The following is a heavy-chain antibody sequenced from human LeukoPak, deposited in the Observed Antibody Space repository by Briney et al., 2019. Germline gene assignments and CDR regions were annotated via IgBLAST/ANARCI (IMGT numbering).Heavy chain of an antibody. J-gene: IGHJ4*02. D-gene: IGHD2-2*01. V-gene: IGHV4-31*03. CDR1: GGSISSGGYY. CDR2: IYYSGST. CDR3: ARLVGCSSTSCQYYFDY. Sequence: SETLSLTCTVSGGSISSGGYYWSWIRQHPGKGLEWIGYIYYSGSTYYNPSLKSRVTISVDTSKNQFSLKLSSVTAADTAVYYCARLVGCSSTSCQYYFDYWGQGTLVPVSS.